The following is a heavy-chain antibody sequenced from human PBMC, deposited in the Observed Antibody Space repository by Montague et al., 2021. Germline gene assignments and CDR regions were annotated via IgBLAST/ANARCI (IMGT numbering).Heavy chain of an antibody. J-gene: IGHJ6*03. CDR1: GFPFSSYA. Sequence: SRRLSFAPSGFPFSSYAMHLVRQAPGRGLEWVAVISYDGIKEYYADSVRGRFTISRDNSNNTLYMQMNSLRAEDTAMYYCARASSYGKSSYYYMDVWGRGTTVTVSS. CDR3: ARASSYGKSSYYYMDV. D-gene: IGHD4-17*01. CDR2: ISYDGIKE. V-gene: IGHV3-30-3*01.